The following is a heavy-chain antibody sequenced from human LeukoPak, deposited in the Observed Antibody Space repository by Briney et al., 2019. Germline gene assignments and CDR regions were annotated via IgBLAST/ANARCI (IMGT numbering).Heavy chain of an antibody. J-gene: IGHJ4*02. CDR2: IYYSGST. D-gene: IGHD3-10*01. V-gene: IGHV4-39*07. CDR1: GYSISSSSYY. Sequence: SETLSLTCTVSGYSISSSSYYWGWIRQPPGKGLEWIGSIYYSGSTYYNPSLKSRVTISVDTSKNQFSLKLSSVTAADTAVYYCARVVPPTDYGSGSYFWDPYYFDYWGQGTLVTVSS. CDR3: ARVVPPTDYGSGSYFWDPYYFDY.